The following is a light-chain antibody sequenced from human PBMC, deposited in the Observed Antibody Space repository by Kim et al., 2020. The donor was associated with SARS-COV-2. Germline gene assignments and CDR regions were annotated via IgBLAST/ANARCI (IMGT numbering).Light chain of an antibody. J-gene: IGLJ1*01. CDR1: SSDVGGYKY. Sequence: QSALTQPRSVSGSPGQSVTISCTGTSSDVGGYKYVSWFQQHPGKAPKLIIYDVTQRPSGVPDRFSGSKSGDTASLSISGLQAEDEADYYCCSYAGSYTYVFGPGTRSPS. CDR3: CSYAGSYTYV. CDR2: DVT. V-gene: IGLV2-11*01.